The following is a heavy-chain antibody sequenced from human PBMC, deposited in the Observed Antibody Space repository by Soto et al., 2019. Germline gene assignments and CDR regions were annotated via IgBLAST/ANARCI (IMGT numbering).Heavy chain of an antibody. D-gene: IGHD2-21*02. Sequence: QVQLQESGPGLVKPSESLSLTCTVSGGTIRRYYWSWIRQPPGKGLEWIGYMYNTGSTVYNPSFKSRVTISVDTSKNQSSLKMNSLTAADTAVYYCARDLWGYCGTDRYPLDVWGQGTTVTVSS. V-gene: IGHV4-59*01. CDR2: MYNTGST. CDR3: ARDLWGYCGTDRYPLDV. CDR1: GGTIRRYY. J-gene: IGHJ6*02.